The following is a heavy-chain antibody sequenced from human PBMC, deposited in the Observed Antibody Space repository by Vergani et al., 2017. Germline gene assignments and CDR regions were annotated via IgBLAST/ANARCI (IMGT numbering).Heavy chain of an antibody. CDR2: IYYSGST. J-gene: IGHJ4*02. V-gene: IGHV4-39*01. CDR3: ARHPRRYSSGWFDY. Sequence: QLQLQESGPGLVKPSETLSLTCTVSGGSISSSSYYWGWIRQPPGKGLEWIGSIYYSGSTYYNPSLKSRVTISVDTSKNQFSLKLSSVTAAATAVYYCARHPRRYSSGWFDYWGQGTLVTVSS. D-gene: IGHD6-19*01. CDR1: GGSISSSSYY.